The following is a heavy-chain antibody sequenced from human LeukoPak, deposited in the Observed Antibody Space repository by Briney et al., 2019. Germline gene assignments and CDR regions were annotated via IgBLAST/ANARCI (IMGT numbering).Heavy chain of an antibody. J-gene: IGHJ4*01. Sequence: VGSLRLSCAASGFTFDDYGMSWVRQAPGKGLEWVSGINWNGGSTGYADSVKGRFTISRDNAKNSLYLQMNSLRAEDTALYYCARGTLKAAATDFDYWGQGTMVPVSS. CDR1: GFTFDDYG. CDR3: ARGTLKAAATDFDY. D-gene: IGHD6-13*01. V-gene: IGHV3-20*04. CDR2: INWNGGST.